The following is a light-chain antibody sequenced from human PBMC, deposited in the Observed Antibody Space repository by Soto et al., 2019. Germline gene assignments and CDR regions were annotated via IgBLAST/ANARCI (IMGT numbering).Light chain of an antibody. J-gene: IGKJ5*01. Sequence: EIVMTQSPATLSVSPGEGGTLSCSASENVDTNLAWYQHKPGQAPRLLIYGASTRAAGVPARFSGSGSGTEFTLTISSLESEDVAVYYCQQCHKWPRITFGPGTRLEI. CDR3: QQCHKWPRIT. CDR1: ENVDTN. V-gene: IGKV3-15*01. CDR2: GAS.